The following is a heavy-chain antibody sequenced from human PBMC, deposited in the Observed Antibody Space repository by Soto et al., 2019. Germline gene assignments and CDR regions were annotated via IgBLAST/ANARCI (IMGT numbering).Heavy chain of an antibody. CDR2: ISGTSDYI. Sequence: EVRLEESGGNLVKPGGSLRLSCTASGFTFNSYSISWVRQAPGKGLEWVSSISGTSDYIYYADSVKGRFTISRDNAKNSLYLQMSSLRAEDTAVYYCANRRLTDGFIFGPYYSYYGLDVWGHGTTVTVSS. D-gene: IGHD3-3*02. J-gene: IGHJ6*02. CDR3: ANRRLTDGFIFGPYYSYYGLDV. CDR1: GFTFNSYS. V-gene: IGHV3-21*02.